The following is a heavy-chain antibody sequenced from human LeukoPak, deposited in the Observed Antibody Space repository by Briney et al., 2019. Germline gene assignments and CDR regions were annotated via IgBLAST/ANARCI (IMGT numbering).Heavy chain of an antibody. CDR1: GFTFSSHA. Sequence: LRLSCAASGFTFSSHAMSWVRQAPGKGPDWIASISYSVSTYYNPSLKSRLTISVDTSTNQFSLKLTSVTASDTAVYYCATHAHHWNYDYWGQGTLVTVSS. J-gene: IGHJ4*02. CDR3: ATHAHHWNYDY. D-gene: IGHD1-7*01. CDR2: ISYSVST. V-gene: IGHV4-30-2*03.